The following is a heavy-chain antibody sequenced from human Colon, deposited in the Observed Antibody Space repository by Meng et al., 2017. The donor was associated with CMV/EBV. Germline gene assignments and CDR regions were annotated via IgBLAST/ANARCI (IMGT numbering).Heavy chain of an antibody. CDR2: INSNSGAT. V-gene: IGHV1-2*02. CDR3: ARDPSGSRVPFDY. Sequence: VLLVQAGGEMKSPGASVQVSCKTSGYTFSDYHIHWVRQAPGQGLEWMGWINSNSGATDYAQKFQGRFTMTRDTSITTVYMELSSLRSDDTAVYYCARDPSGSRVPFDYWGQGSLVTVSS. J-gene: IGHJ4*02. D-gene: IGHD1-26*01. CDR1: GYTFSDYH.